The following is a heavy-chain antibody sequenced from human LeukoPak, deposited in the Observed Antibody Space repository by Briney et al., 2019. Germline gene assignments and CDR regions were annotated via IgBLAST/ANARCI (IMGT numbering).Heavy chain of an antibody. D-gene: IGHD3-16*02. V-gene: IGHV3-33*01. CDR1: GFTFSSYG. CDR3: ARPTSYDYVWGSYRLDC. CDR2: IWYDGSNK. J-gene: IGHJ4*02. Sequence: AGGSLRPSCAASGFTFSSYGMHWVRQAPGKGLEWVAVIWYDGSNKYYADSVKGRFTISRDNSKNTLYLQMNSLRAEDTAVYYCARPTSYDYVWGSYRLDCWGQGTLVTVSS.